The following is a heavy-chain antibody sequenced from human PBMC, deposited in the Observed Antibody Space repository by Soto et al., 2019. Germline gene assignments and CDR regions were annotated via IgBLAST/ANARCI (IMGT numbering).Heavy chain of an antibody. J-gene: IGHJ5*02. CDR2: INHSGST. Sequence: SETLSLTCAVYGGSFSGYYWSWIRQPPGKGLEWIGEINHSGSTNYNPSLKSRVTISVDTSKNQFSLKLSSVTAADTAVYYCARGGGALRVVVVPAAMPFHDWFDPWGQGTLVTVSS. D-gene: IGHD2-2*01. CDR3: ARGGGALRVVVVPAAMPFHDWFDP. CDR1: GGSFSGYY. V-gene: IGHV4-34*01.